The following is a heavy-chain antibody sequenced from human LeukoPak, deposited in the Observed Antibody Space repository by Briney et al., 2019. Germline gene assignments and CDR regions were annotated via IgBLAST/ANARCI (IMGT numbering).Heavy chain of an antibody. V-gene: IGHV4-59*01. CDR3: ARDNGRLLSYDY. J-gene: IGHJ4*02. Sequence: SETLSLTCTVSGGSISSYYWSWIRQPPGKGLEWIGYIYYSGSTNYNPSLKSRVTISVATSKNQFSLKLSSVTAADTAVYYCARDNGRLLSYDYWGQGTLVTVSS. CDR2: IYYSGST. D-gene: IGHD3-10*01. CDR1: GGSISSYY.